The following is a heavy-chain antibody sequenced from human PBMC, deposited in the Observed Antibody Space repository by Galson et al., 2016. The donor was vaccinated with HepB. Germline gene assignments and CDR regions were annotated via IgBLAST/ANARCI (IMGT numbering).Heavy chain of an antibody. CDR1: GFPLSPSGVG. CDR3: ARWFGQYYFDF. CDR2: IYWDDDK. V-gene: IGHV2-5*02. Sequence: PALVKPTQTLTLTCTLSGFPLSPSGVGVAWIRQPPGKALEWHALIYWDDDKRYSPSLKSRLTITKDTSKNQVVLTMTNMDHVDTDTYYCARWFGQYYFDFWGQGTLVTVSS. J-gene: IGHJ4*02. D-gene: IGHD3/OR15-3a*01.